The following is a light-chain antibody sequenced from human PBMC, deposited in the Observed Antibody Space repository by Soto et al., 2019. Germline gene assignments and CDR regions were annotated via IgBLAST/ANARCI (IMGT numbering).Light chain of an antibody. J-gene: IGKJ1*01. CDR1: QSIGGW. V-gene: IGKV1-5*01. Sequence: DIQVTQSPSTLSASVGDRVTVTCRPSQSIGGWLAWYQQKPGKAPKVLIYDVSSLESGVPSRFSGSGSGTEFTLAISSQQPDDFATSYCQQYNSYPWTFGQGTKVDI. CDR2: DVS. CDR3: QQYNSYPWT.